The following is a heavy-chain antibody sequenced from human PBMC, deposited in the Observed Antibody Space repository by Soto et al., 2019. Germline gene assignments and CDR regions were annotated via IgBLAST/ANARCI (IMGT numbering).Heavy chain of an antibody. J-gene: IGHJ6*02. Sequence: GGSLRLSCAASGLTFSSYAMSWVRQAPGKGLEWVSAISGRGGSTYYADSVKGRFTISRDNSKNTLYLQMNSLRAEDTAVYYCAKDQGDDSSGYYFDYYYYGMDVWGQGTTVTVSS. CDR3: AKDQGDDSSGYYFDYYYYGMDV. CDR1: GLTFSSYA. D-gene: IGHD3-22*01. CDR2: ISGRGGST. V-gene: IGHV3-23*01.